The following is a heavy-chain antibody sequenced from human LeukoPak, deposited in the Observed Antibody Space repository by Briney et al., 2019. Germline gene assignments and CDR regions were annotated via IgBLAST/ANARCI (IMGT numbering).Heavy chain of an antibody. V-gene: IGHV4-61*02. CDR3: ARGPYSYDSSGAFDI. D-gene: IGHD3-22*01. CDR1: GGSISSGSYY. Sequence: SETLSLTCSVSGGSISSGSYYWSWIRQPAGKGLDWIRRISSSGSTNYNPSLKSRVTISVDTSKNQFSLKLSSVTAADTAVYFCARGPYSYDSSGAFDIWGQGTKVTVSS. J-gene: IGHJ3*02. CDR2: ISSSGST.